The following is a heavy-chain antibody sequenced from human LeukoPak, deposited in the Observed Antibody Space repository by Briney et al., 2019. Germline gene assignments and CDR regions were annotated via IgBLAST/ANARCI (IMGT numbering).Heavy chain of an antibody. J-gene: IGHJ4*02. V-gene: IGHV3-30*03. CDR1: GFAFSTYG. Sequence: GRSLRLSCAASGFAFSTYGMHWVRQAPGKGLEWVAVISYDGSNKYYADSVKGRFTISRDNSKNSLYLQMNSLRAEDTAVYYCARDSSVGAKKKNADYWGQGTLVTVSS. CDR3: ARDSSVGAKKKNADY. CDR2: ISYDGSNK.